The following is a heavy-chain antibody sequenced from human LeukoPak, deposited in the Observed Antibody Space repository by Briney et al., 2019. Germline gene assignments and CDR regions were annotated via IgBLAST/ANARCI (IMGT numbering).Heavy chain of an antibody. Sequence: GGSLRLSCAASGFTFSFYAMTWVRQAPGKGLDRVSTITSRSTIKYYADSVKGRFTISRDNSKNTLYLQMDSLRAEDTAVYYCAKDNGGYVLFDSRGQGGLVTVSS. CDR3: AKDNGGYVLFDS. D-gene: IGHD2-8*01. J-gene: IGHJ4*02. V-gene: IGHV3-23*01. CDR2: ITSRSTIK. CDR1: GFTFSFYA.